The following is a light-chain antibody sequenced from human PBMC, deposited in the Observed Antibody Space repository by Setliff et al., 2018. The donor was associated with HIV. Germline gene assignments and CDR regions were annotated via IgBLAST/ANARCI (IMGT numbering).Light chain of an antibody. J-gene: IGLJ1*01. CDR1: SSDVGAYNY. CDR2: DVS. CDR3: SSYTSNSARV. Sequence: QSALAQPASVSGSPGQSITISCTGTSSDVGAYNYVSWYQQYPAKAPKLMIYDVSVRPSGVSTRFSGSKSGNTASLTISGLQAEDEADYYCSSYTSNSARVFGTGTKVTVL. V-gene: IGLV2-14*03.